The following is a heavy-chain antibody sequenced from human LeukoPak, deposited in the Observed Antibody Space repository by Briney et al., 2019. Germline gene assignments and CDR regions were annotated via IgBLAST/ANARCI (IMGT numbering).Heavy chain of an antibody. J-gene: IGHJ4*02. V-gene: IGHV4-59*12. D-gene: IGHD6-19*01. CDR2: IYYSGNT. Sequence: SETLSLTCTVSGGSISSYYWSWIRQPPGKGLEWIGYIYYSGNTNYNPSLKSRVTISVDTSKNQFSLKLSSVTAADTAVYYCARDLVAVAGTFDYWGQGTLVTVSS. CDR1: GGSISSYY. CDR3: ARDLVAVAGTFDY.